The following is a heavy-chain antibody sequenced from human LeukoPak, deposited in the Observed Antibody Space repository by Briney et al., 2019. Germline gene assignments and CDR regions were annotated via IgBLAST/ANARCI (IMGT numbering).Heavy chain of an antibody. CDR2: ISSSSSTI. D-gene: IGHD6-6*01. CDR1: GFTFSSYS. J-gene: IGHJ4*02. V-gene: IGHV3-48*01. CDR3: ARDSSSSICDY. Sequence: GGSLRLSCAASGFTFSSYSMNWVRQAPGKGLEWVSYISSSSSTICYADSVKGRFTISRDNAKNSLYLQMNSLRAEDTAVYYCARDSSSSICDYWGQGTLVTVSS.